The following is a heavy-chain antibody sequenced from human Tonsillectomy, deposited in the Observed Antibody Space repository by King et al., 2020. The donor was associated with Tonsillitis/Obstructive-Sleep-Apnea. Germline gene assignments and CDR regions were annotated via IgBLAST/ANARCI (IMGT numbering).Heavy chain of an antibody. Sequence: GQLVQSGGGLVQPGGSLRLSCSASGFTFSSYAMHWVRQAPGKGLEYVSAISSNGGSTYYADSEKGRFTISRDNSKNTLYLQMSSLRAEDTAVYYCVKDTLLYDFWSGYLDYYYMDVWGKGTTVTVSS. CDR3: VKDTLLYDFWSGYLDYYYMDV. V-gene: IGHV3-64D*06. J-gene: IGHJ6*03. CDR1: GFTFSSYA. CDR2: ISSNGGST. D-gene: IGHD3-3*01.